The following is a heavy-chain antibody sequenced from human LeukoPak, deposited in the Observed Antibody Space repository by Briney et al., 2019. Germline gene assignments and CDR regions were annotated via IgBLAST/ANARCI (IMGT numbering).Heavy chain of an antibody. V-gene: IGHV3-53*01. J-gene: IGHJ4*02. D-gene: IGHD4-17*01. Sequence: QPGGSLRLSCAASGSSVSNTYMSWVRQAPGKGLEWVSIIYSGGNTYYADSVKGRFTISRDNSKNTLYLQMNRLRPEDTAVYYCARGTVTVPDYWGQGTLVTVSS. CDR1: GSSVSNTY. CDR2: IYSGGNT. CDR3: ARGTVTVPDY.